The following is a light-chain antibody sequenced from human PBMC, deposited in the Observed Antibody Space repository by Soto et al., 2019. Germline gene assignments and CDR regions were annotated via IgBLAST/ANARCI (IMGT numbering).Light chain of an antibody. CDR3: QQYNSYPWT. CDR2: GAS. V-gene: IGKV1-5*02. Sequence: DIQMTQSPSTLSASVGDRVTIVCRASQSISSWFAWYQQKPGKAPKVLIYGASSLESGVPSRFSGSGSGTEFTLTISSLQPYDFATYYCQQYNSYPWTFGQGTKVEIK. J-gene: IGKJ1*01. CDR1: QSISSW.